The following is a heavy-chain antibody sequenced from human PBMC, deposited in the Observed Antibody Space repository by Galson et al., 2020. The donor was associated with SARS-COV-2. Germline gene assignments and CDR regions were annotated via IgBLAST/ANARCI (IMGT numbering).Heavy chain of an antibody. V-gene: IGHV4-31*03. CDR1: GGSISSGGYY. D-gene: IGHD2-15*01. Sequence: SETLSLTCTVSGGSISSGGYYWSWIRQHPGKGLEWIGYIYYSGSTYYNPSLKSRVTISVDTSKNQFSLKLSSVTAADTAVYYCARVVVVAATDTQMYYYYGMDVWGQGTTVTVSS. J-gene: IGHJ6*02. CDR2: IYYSGST. CDR3: ARVVVVAATDTQMYYYYGMDV.